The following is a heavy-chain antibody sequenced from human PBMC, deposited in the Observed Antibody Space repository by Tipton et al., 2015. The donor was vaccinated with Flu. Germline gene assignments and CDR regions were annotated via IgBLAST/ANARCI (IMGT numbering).Heavy chain of an antibody. V-gene: IGHV3-72*01. CDR3: ARNNWNYAGAFDI. Sequence: SLRLSCAASGFTFSDHYMDWVRQAPGKGLEWVGRSRDKAKGFTTDYAASVKGRFTISREDSKNSLYLQMNSLKAEDTAVYYCARNNWNYAGAFDIWGQGTMVTVSS. CDR2: SRDKAKGFTT. CDR1: GFTFSDHY. J-gene: IGHJ3*02. D-gene: IGHD1-7*01.